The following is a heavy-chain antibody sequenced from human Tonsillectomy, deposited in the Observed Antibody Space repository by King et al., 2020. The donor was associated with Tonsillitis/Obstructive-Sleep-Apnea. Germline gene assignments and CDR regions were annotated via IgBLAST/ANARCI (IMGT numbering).Heavy chain of an antibody. J-gene: IGHJ6*03. CDR1: GGSFSDYY. CDR2: INHSGSS. V-gene: IGHV4-34*01. D-gene: IGHD1-14*01. Sequence: VQLPQWGAGLLKPSETLSLTCAVYGGSFSDYYWSWIRQPPGEGLEWIGEINHSGSSNYNPSLKSRVTISVDTSKNQFSLKLSSVTAADTAVNYCARGVRERYSYYYLDVWGKGTTVTVSS. CDR3: ARGVRERYSYYYLDV.